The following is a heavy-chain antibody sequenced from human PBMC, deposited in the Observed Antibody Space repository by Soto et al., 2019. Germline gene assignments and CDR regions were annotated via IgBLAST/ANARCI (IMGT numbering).Heavy chain of an antibody. CDR3: ARHLLGGYTSAWYKDNWFDP. V-gene: IGHV1-18*01. J-gene: IGHJ5*02. CDR2: ISAYNGVT. Sequence: QVQLVQSGAEVKKPGASVKVSCKGSGYTFTNYGISWVRQAPGQGLEWMGWISAYNGVTDYAQKLQGRLTMTTETSTSTAYMELSSLSAADTAVYFCARHLLGGYTSAWYKDNWFDPWGQGTLVTVSS. CDR1: GYTFTNYG. D-gene: IGHD6-19*01.